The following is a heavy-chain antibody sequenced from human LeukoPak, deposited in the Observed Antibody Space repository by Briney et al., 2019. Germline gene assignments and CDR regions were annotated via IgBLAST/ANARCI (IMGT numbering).Heavy chain of an antibody. CDR1: GFTFSSYS. V-gene: IGHV3-21*01. Sequence: GGSLRLSCAASGFTFSSYSMNWVRQAPGKGLEWVSCISSSSSYIYYADSVKGRFTISRDSAKNSLYLQMNSLRAEDTAVYYCARVAIVRVTSPVYFDYWGQGTLVTVSS. D-gene: IGHD2-21*02. J-gene: IGHJ4*02. CDR2: ISSSSSYI. CDR3: ARVAIVRVTSPVYFDY.